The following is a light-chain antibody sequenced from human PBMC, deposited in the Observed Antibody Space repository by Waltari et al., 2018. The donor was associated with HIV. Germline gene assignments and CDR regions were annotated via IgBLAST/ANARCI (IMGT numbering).Light chain of an antibody. CDR1: SSDVGGSNY. CDR2: EVS. V-gene: IGLV2-8*01. J-gene: IGLJ3*02. Sequence: QSALTQPPSASGSPGQSVTISCTGTSSDVGGSNYFSCYQQHPGKAPKLMIYEVSERPSGVPDRFSGSKSGNTASLTVSGLQAEDEADYYCSSYAGSNNLVFGGGTRLTVL. CDR3: SSYAGSNNLV.